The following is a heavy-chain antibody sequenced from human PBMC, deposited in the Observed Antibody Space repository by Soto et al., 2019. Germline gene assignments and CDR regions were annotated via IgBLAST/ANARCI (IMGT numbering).Heavy chain of an antibody. J-gene: IGHJ5*02. D-gene: IGHD2-15*01. CDR1: GDSISSTNW. CDR2: IHHSGST. CDR3: TRVRQFCTTTSCYHDP. V-gene: IGHV4-4*02. Sequence: SETLSLTCAVSGDSISSTNWWNWVRQPPGKGLEWIGEIHHSGSTNYNPSLKSRVTISVDKSKNQVSLKVNSVTAADTAVYYCTRVRQFCTTTSCYHDPCGQGTLVTVSP.